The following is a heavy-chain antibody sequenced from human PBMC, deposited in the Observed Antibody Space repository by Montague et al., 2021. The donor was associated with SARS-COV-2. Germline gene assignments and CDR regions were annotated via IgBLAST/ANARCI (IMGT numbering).Heavy chain of an antibody. V-gene: IGHV4-59*01. D-gene: IGHD6-19*01. CDR2: IYYSGST. J-gene: IGHJ3*02. CDR1: GGSISSYY. Sequence: SETLSLTCTVSGGSISSYYWSWIRQPPGKGLEWIGYIYYSGSTNYNPSLTSRVTISVDTSKNQFSLKLSSVTAPDTAVYYCARGSGWMGNAFDIWGQGTMVTVSS. CDR3: ARGSGWMGNAFDI.